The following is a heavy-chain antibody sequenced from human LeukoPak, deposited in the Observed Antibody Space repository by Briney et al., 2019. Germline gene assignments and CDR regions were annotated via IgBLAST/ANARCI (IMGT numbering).Heavy chain of an antibody. Sequence: PSETLSLTCTVSGGSISSYYWSWIRQPPGKGLEWIGYIYTSGSTNYNPSLKSRATISVDTSKNQFSLKLSSVTAADTAVYYCARRKGSSSSGYYYYYMDVWGKGTTVTVSS. V-gene: IGHV4-4*09. CDR3: ARRKGSSSSGYYYYYMDV. D-gene: IGHD6-6*01. CDR1: GGSISSYY. J-gene: IGHJ6*03. CDR2: IYTSGST.